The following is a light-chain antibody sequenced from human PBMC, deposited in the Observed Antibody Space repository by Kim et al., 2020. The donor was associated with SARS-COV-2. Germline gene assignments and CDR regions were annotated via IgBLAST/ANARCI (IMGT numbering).Light chain of an antibody. Sequence: SPGERATRSCRASQSVSSSYLAWYQQKPGQAPRLLIYGASSMATGIPDRFSGSGSGTDFTLTISRLEPEDFAVYYCQQYGSSPLTFGGGTKVDIK. CDR1: QSVSSSY. CDR2: GAS. J-gene: IGKJ4*01. V-gene: IGKV3-20*01. CDR3: QQYGSSPLT.